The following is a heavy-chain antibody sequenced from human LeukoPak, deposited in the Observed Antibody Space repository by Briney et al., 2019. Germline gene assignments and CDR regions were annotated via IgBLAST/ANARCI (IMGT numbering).Heavy chain of an antibody. D-gene: IGHD3-3*01. V-gene: IGHV1-18*01. Sequence: ASVKVSCKASGYTFTSYGISWVRQAPGQGLEWTGWISAYNGNTNYAQKLQGRVTMTTDTSTSTAYMELRSLRSDDTAVYYCARDLRFLEWLTSGFDYWGQGTLVTVSS. CDR2: ISAYNGNT. CDR1: GYTFTSYG. CDR3: ARDLRFLEWLTSGFDY. J-gene: IGHJ4*02.